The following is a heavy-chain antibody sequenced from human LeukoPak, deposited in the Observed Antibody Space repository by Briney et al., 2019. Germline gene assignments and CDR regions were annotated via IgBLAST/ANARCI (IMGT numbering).Heavy chain of an antibody. CDR3: AKAAGGKTFGEIIVSTHRPNIDY. Sequence: GVSLRLSCAASGFTFSSHGMHWVRQAPGKGLEWVAFIRYDGSNKYYVDSVKGRFTISRDNSKNTLYLQMNNLRAEDTAVYYCAKAAGGKTFGEIIVSTHRPNIDYWGQGTLVTVSS. J-gene: IGHJ4*02. CDR2: IRYDGSNK. V-gene: IGHV3-30*02. CDR1: GFTFSSHG. D-gene: IGHD3-16*02.